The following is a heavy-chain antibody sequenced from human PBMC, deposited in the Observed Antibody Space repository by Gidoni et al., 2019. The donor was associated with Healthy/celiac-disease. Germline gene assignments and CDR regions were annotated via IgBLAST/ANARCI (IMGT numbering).Heavy chain of an antibody. CDR2: INAGNGNT. Sequence: QVQLVQSGAEVKKPGASVKVSCKASGYTFTSYAMHWVRQAPGQRLEWMGWINAGNGNTKYSQKFQGRVTITRDTSASTAYMELSSLRSEDTAVYYCARESRDGYNFDYWGQGTLVTVSS. D-gene: IGHD5-12*01. J-gene: IGHJ4*02. V-gene: IGHV1-3*01. CDR1: GYTFTSYA. CDR3: ARESRDGYNFDY.